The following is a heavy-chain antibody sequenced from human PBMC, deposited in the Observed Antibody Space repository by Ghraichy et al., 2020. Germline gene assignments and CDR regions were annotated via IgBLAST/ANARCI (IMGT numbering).Heavy chain of an antibody. D-gene: IGHD6-13*01. Sequence: GGSLRLSCAASGFTFSSYWMIWVRQAPGKGLEWVANTNHDGSERYYVNSVKGRFTISRDNAKNSLYLHMKSLRAEETAVYFCAREGTSSQNYYYYGMDVWGQGTTVTVSS. J-gene: IGHJ6*02. CDR2: TNHDGSER. V-gene: IGHV3-7*04. CDR3: AREGTSSQNYYYYGMDV. CDR1: GFTFSSYW.